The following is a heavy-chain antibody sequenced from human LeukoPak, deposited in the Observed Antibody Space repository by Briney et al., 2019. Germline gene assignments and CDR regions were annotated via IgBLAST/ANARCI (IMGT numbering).Heavy chain of an antibody. D-gene: IGHD4-23*01. CDR3: ARDWARGNSYYVDY. CDR1: GFSFSDYG. Sequence: PGGSLRLSCAASGFSFSDYGMHWVCQAPGKGLECVALISNDGTNKFYVDPVKGRFTISRDNSQNTLYLQMDSLTTDDTAVYYCARDWARGNSYYVDYWGQGTLVNVSS. V-gene: IGHV3-30*03. J-gene: IGHJ4*02. CDR2: ISNDGTNK.